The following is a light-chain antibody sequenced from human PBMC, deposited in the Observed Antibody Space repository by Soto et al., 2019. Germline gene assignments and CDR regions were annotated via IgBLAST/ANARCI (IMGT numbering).Light chain of an antibody. J-gene: IGLJ1*01. CDR1: RSNIGGNS. V-gene: IGLV1-51*01. Sequence: QSVMPQPPSVSAAPGQRVNIACSGSRSNIGGNSVSWDQQLPGTAPKLLIYDDDKRPSGIPDRFSGSKSGTSATLGITGFQTGDEADYYCGSWDSSLSAYVFVTGTKLTVL. CDR3: GSWDSSLSAYV. CDR2: DDD.